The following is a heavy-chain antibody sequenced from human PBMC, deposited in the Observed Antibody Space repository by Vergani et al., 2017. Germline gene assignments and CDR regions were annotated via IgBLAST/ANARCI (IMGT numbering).Heavy chain of an antibody. CDR1: GFTFSSYG. CDR3: ARGAFRMDV. V-gene: IGHV3-30*03. Sequence: QVQLVESGGGLVKPGGSLRLSCAASGFTFSSYGMHWVRQAPGKGLEWVAVISYDGSNKYYADSVKGRFPISRDNSKNTLYLQMNSLRAEDTAVYYCARGAFRMDVWGKGTTVTVSS. D-gene: IGHD3-3*02. J-gene: IGHJ6*03. CDR2: ISYDGSNK.